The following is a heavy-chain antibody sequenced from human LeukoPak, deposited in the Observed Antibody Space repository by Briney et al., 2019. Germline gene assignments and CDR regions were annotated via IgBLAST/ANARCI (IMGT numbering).Heavy chain of an antibody. J-gene: IGHJ3*02. CDR2: INPSDGTT. D-gene: IGHD3-10*01. CDR3: ARDGSGKSDAFDI. V-gene: IGHV1-46*01. Sequence: ASVKVSCKASGYTFTSYNMHWVRQAPGQGLEWMGIINPSDGTTNYAQTFQGRVTMTRDTSTSTVYMELSSLRSEDTAVYYCARDGSGKSDAFDIWGQGTMVTVSS. CDR1: GYTFTSYN.